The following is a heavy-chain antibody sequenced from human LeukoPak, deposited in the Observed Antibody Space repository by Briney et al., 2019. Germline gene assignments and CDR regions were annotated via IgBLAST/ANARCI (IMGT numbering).Heavy chain of an antibody. CDR1: GYTFTSYG. Sequence: GASVKVSCKASGYTFTSYGISWVRPAPGQGLAWMEWISAYNGNTNHAQKLQGRVTMTTDTSTSTAYMELRGLRSDDTAVYYCARVGVDTAVEYYMDVWGKGTTVTVSS. J-gene: IGHJ6*03. D-gene: IGHD5-18*01. V-gene: IGHV1-18*01. CDR2: ISAYNGNT. CDR3: ARVGVDTAVEYYMDV.